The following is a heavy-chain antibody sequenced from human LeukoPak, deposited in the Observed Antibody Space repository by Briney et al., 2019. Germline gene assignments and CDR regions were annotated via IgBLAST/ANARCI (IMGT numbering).Heavy chain of an antibody. CDR2: IYYTGST. CDR1: SGFISSYY. D-gene: IGHD3-10*01. Sequence: SETLSLTCSVSSGFISSYYWTWIRQSPGKGLEWIGYIYYTGSTSYNPSLQSRVTISVDTSKNQFSLRLNSVTAADTAVYYCARLHHDYGSGTYGGAYNYSVDVWGKGTTVTVSS. V-gene: IGHV4-59*01. CDR3: ARLHHDYGSGTYGGAYNYSVDV. J-gene: IGHJ6*03.